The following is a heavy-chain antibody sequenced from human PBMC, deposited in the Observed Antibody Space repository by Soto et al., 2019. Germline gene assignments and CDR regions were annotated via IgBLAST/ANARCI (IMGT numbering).Heavy chain of an antibody. V-gene: IGHV3-30-3*01. CDR1: GFTFSSYA. CDR3: ARRYKDGRRDCISTSCLFDP. D-gene: IGHD2-2*01. J-gene: IGHJ5*02. CDR2: ISYDGSNK. Sequence: QVQLVESGGGVVQPGRSLRLSCAASGFTFSSYAMHWVRQAPGKGLEWVAVISYDGSNKYYADSVKGRFTISRDNSENTXYXXMNSLRAEDTAVYYCARRYKDGRRDCISTSCLFDPWGQGTLVTVSS.